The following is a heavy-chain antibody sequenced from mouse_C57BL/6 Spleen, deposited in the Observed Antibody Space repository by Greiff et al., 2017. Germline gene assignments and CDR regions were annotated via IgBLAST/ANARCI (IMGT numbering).Heavy chain of an antibody. J-gene: IGHJ3*01. CDR1: GYTFPSYW. CDR2: INPSSGDT. D-gene: IGHD2-1*01. CDR3: ARADYGNYHGFAY. V-gene: IGHV1-7*01. Sequence: VQGEESGAELAKPGASVKLSCKASGYTFPSYWMHWVKQRPGQGLEWIGYINPSSGDTKYNQKFKDKATLTADKSSSTAYMQLSSLTYEDSAVYYCARADYGNYHGFAYWGQGTLVTVSA.